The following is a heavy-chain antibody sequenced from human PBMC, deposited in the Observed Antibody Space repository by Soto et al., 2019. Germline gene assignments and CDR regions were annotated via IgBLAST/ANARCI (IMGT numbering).Heavy chain of an antibody. J-gene: IGHJ5*02. CDR3: AKVMVKNWFDP. CDR1: GFTFSTYT. V-gene: IGHV3-23*01. Sequence: GGSLRLSCAASGFTFSTYTMSWVRQPPGKGLEWVSAVLQTGSTTFYADSVKGRFTISRDNSKNTLYLQMNNLRAEDTAVYYCAKVMVKNWFDPWGQGTLVTVSS. D-gene: IGHD5-18*01. CDR2: VLQTGSTT.